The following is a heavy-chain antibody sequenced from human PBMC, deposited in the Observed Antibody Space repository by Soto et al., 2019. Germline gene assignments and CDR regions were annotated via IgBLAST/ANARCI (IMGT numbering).Heavy chain of an antibody. CDR3: TRAPSYGAFDI. D-gene: IGHD4-17*01. Sequence: ASVKVSCKASGYTFASYYIHWVRQAPGQGLEWMGIINPSGGSTTYAQKFQGRVTMTRDTSTSTVYMELSSLRSEDTAVYYCTRAPSYGAFDIWGQGTMVTVSS. CDR2: INPSGGST. V-gene: IGHV1-46*03. J-gene: IGHJ3*02. CDR1: GYTFASYY.